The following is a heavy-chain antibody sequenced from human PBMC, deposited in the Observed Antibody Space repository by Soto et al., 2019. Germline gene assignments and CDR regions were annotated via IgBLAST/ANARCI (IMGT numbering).Heavy chain of an antibody. CDR3: ARGEDYRSLFHYLDY. J-gene: IGHJ4*02. Sequence: ASVKVSCKVSGYTFTGYYLHWARQAPGQGLEWMGWINPDNGAANYAQQFQGRVTMTKDTSISTVYLEFSSLRSDDTAVYFCARGEDYRSLFHYLDYWGQGALFTVAS. D-gene: IGHD3-16*01. CDR2: INPDNGAA. CDR1: GYTFTGYY. V-gene: IGHV1-2*02.